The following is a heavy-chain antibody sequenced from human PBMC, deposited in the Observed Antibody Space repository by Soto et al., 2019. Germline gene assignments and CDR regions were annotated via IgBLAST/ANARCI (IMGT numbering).Heavy chain of an antibody. V-gene: IGHV3-66*04. CDR2: IYSGGST. D-gene: IGHD6-13*01. CDR1: GFTVSSNY. CDR3: ARQYSSSWYWTYFDY. J-gene: IGHJ4*02. Sequence: GGSLRLSCAASGFTVSSNYMSWVRQAPGKGLEWVSVIYSGGSTYYADSVKGRFTISRDNSKNTLYLQMNSLRAEDTAVYYCARQYSSSWYWTYFDYWGQGTLVTVSS.